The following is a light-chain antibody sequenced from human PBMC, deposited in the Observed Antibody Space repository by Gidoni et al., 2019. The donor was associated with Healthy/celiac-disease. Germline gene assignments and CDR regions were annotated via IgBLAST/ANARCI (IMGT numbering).Light chain of an antibody. CDR2: GAS. V-gene: IGKV3-20*01. CDR3: QKYGSSPYT. J-gene: IGKJ2*01. Sequence: EIVLTHSPGTLSLSPWERATLSCRASQSVSSSYLAWYQQKPGQAPRLLTYGASSRATGIPDRFSGSGYGTDFTLTISRLEPEDFAVYYCQKYGSSPYTFGQGTKLEIK. CDR1: QSVSSSY.